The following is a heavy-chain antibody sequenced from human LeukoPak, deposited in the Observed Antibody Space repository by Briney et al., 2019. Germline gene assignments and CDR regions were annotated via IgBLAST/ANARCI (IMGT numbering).Heavy chain of an antibody. D-gene: IGHD5-12*01. J-gene: IGHJ5*02. Sequence: GGSLRLSCTVSGFTFDDYVMHWVRQAPGKGLEWVSLISGDGSGTYYADSVKGRFTISRDNSKNSLFLHMSGLRAEDTALYYCATQNPPGSGYYDTYNWFDPWGQGTLVTVAS. CDR1: GFTFDDYV. V-gene: IGHV3-43*02. CDR3: ATQNPPGSGYYDTYNWFDP. CDR2: ISGDGSGT.